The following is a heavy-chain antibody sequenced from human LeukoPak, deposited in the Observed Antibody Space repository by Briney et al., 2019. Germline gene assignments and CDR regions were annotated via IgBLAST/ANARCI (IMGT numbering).Heavy chain of an antibody. CDR3: ARVPPRYSGIYQYYFDY. D-gene: IGHD1-26*01. CDR2: INHSGST. V-gene: IGHV4-34*01. CDR1: GGSFSGYY. J-gene: IGHJ4*02. Sequence: PSETLSLTCAVYGGSFSGYYWSWIRQPPGKGLEWIGEINHSGSTNYNPSLKSRVTISGDTSKNQFSLKLSSMTAADTAVYYCARVPPRYSGIYQYYFDYWGQGTLVTVSS.